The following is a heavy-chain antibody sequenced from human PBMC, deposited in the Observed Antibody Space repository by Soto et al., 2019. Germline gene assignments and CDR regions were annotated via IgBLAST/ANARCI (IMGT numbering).Heavy chain of an antibody. Sequence: QVQLVQSGAEVKKPGSSVKVSCKASGGTFSSYSISWVRQAPGQGLEWMGGIIPIISTAKYTQKFQGRVSITADESTSTAYMEVTGLRSEDTAVYYCARKGRYFDWLLDYWGQGTLVTVSS. J-gene: IGHJ4*02. CDR1: GGTFSSYS. CDR2: IIPIISTA. D-gene: IGHD3-9*01. V-gene: IGHV1-69*01. CDR3: ARKGRYFDWLLDY.